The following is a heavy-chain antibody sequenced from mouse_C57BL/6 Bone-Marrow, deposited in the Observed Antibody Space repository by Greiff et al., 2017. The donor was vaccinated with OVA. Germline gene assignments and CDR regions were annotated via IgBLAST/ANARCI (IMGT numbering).Heavy chain of an antibody. CDR1: GYTFTSYW. V-gene: IGHV1-53*01. D-gene: IGHD1-1*01. CDR3: EREGPFITTVVGAE. J-gene: IGHJ3*01. Sequence: QVQLQQPGTELVKPGASVKLSCKASGYTFTSYWMHWVKQRPGQGLEWIGNINPSNGGTNYNEKFKSKATLTVDKSSSTAYMQLSSLTSEDSAVDYCEREGPFITTVVGAEWGQGTLVTVSA. CDR2: INPSNGGT.